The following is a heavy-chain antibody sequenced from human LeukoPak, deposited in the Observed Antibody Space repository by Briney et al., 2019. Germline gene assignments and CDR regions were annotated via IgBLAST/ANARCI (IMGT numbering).Heavy chain of an antibody. D-gene: IGHD2-2*01. V-gene: IGHV4-34*01. CDR3: ARGGRPAAALLIDY. CDR1: GGSFSGYY. CDR2: INHSGST. J-gene: IGHJ4*02. Sequence: SETLSLTCAVYGGSFSGYYWSWIRQPPGKGLEWIGEINHSGSTNYNPSLKSRVTISVDTSKNQFSLKLSSVTAADTAVYYCARGGRPAAALLIDYWGQGTLVTVSS.